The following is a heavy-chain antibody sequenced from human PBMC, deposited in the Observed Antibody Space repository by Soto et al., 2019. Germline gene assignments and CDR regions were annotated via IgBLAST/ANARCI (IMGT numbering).Heavy chain of an antibody. V-gene: IGHV3-23*01. D-gene: IGHD3-3*01. CDR3: AKETSFSIFGVAGAYFAY. CDR2: ITGSGGST. CDR1: GFTFRTYA. J-gene: IGHJ4*02. Sequence: EVRLLESGGGLVQPGGSLRLSCAASGFTFRTYAMNWVRQAPGKGLEWVSGITGSGGSTYSVDSVKGRFTISRDNSNNMVYLQMNSLRAEDTALYYCAKETSFSIFGVAGAYFAYWGQGTRVTVSS.